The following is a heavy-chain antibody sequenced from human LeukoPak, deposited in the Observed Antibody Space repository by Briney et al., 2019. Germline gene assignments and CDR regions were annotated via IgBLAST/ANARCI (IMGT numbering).Heavy chain of an antibody. V-gene: IGHV3-7*03. CDR2: IKQDGSEK. Sequence: GGSLRLSCAASGFTFSSYWMSWVRQAPGKGLEWVANIKQDGSEKYYVDSVKGRFTISRDNAKNSLYLQMNSLRAEDTAVYYCARSGGTLTWVFDYWGQGTLVTVSS. D-gene: IGHD7-27*01. CDR3: ARSGGTLTWVFDY. J-gene: IGHJ4*02. CDR1: GFTFSSYW.